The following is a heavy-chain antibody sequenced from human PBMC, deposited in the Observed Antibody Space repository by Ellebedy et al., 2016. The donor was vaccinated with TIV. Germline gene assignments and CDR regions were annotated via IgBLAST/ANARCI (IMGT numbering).Heavy chain of an antibody. Sequence: PGGSLRLSCAASGFTFSSYWMHWVRHAPGTGLVWVSRINSDGSLTNYADSVKGRFTISRDNAKNTLYVQMTSLRTEDTAVYYCARGDRDGTTRLVDYWGQGTLVTVSS. CDR2: INSDGSLT. CDR1: GFTFSSYW. J-gene: IGHJ4*02. CDR3: ARGDRDGTTRLVDY. D-gene: IGHD1-7*01. V-gene: IGHV3-74*01.